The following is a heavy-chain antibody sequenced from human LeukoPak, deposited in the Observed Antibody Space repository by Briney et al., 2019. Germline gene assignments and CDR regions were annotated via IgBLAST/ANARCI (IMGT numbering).Heavy chain of an antibody. CDR1: GCSFTNCG. V-gene: IGHV1-18*01. J-gene: IGHJ4*02. CDR3: ARDCNYRVDC. CDR2: IRENNGNT. Sequence: ASVKVSCKTSGCSFTNCGISWLRQAPGQGLEWMAWIRENNGNTKYAQNVQGRLTMTTDTSTSTAYMELRGLRSDDTAVCYCARDCNYRVDCWGQGTLVTVSS. D-gene: IGHD1-7*01.